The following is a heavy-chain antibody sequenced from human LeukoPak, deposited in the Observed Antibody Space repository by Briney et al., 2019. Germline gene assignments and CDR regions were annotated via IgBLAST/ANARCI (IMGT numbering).Heavy chain of an antibody. CDR2: IKQDGSET. Sequence: AGSLTLSCAASGFTFSSYWMSWVRQAPGKGLEWVANIKQDGSETYYVDSVKGRFTIPRDNAKNSLYLQMNSLRAEDTAVYYCVRGETTVSTWFDPWGQGTLVTVSS. CDR3: VRGETTVSTWFDP. V-gene: IGHV3-7*04. CDR1: GFTFSSYW. J-gene: IGHJ5*02. D-gene: IGHD4-17*01.